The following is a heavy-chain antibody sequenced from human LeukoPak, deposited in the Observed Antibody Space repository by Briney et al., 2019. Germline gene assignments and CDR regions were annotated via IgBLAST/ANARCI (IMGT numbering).Heavy chain of an antibody. CDR1: GFTFSNAW. D-gene: IGHD4-17*01. CDR3: TTAPFPKWDDDYGDLGPNELYYFDY. V-gene: IGHV3-15*01. Sequence: GGTLRLSCAASGFTFSNAWMSWVRQAPGKGREWVGRIKSKTDGGTTDYAAPVKGRFTISRDDSKNTLYLQMNSLKTEDTAVYYCTTAPFPKWDDDYGDLGPNELYYFDYWGQGTLVTVSS. J-gene: IGHJ4*02. CDR2: IKSKTDGGTT.